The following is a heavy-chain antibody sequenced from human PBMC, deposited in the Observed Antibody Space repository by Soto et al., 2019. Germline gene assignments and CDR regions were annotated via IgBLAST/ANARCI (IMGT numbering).Heavy chain of an antibody. CDR2: IVGSGGST. Sequence: TGGSLRLSCAASGFTFSSYSMTWVRQAPGKGPEWVSAIVGSGGSTYYADSVKGRFTISRDNSRNTLYLQMNSLRADDTAVYYCARDHYVVDVWGQGTTVTVSS. CDR3: ARDHYVVDV. CDR1: GFTFSSYS. J-gene: IGHJ6*02. V-gene: IGHV3-23*01.